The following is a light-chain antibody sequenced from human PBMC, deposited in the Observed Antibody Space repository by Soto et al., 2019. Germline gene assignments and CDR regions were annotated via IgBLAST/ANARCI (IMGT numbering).Light chain of an antibody. CDR1: SSDLGNYNY. CDR2: EVS. V-gene: IGLV2-14*01. J-gene: IGLJ1*01. Sequence: QSALTQPASVSGSPGQSITVSCTGTSSDLGNYNYVSWYQHHPGKAPKLMVYEVSNRPSGVSNRFSGSKSGNTASLTISGLQVEDEAEYYCSSYTSSVTLVFGAGTKVTVL. CDR3: SSYTSSVTLV.